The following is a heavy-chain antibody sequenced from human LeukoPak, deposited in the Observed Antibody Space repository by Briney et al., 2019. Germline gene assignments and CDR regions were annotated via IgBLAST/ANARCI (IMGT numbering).Heavy chain of an antibody. CDR2: IKPDGSDT. Sequence: GGSLRLSCGASGFTFTTHWIHWVRQAPGKGLVGVSRIKPDGSDTNYADSVKGRFTISRDNANNPVYLQMNSLRAADTAVYYCARAKYAGYFIDYWGPGTLVTVSS. V-gene: IGHV3-74*01. J-gene: IGHJ4*02. CDR1: GFTFTTHW. D-gene: IGHD2/OR15-2a*01. CDR3: ARAKYAGYFIDY.